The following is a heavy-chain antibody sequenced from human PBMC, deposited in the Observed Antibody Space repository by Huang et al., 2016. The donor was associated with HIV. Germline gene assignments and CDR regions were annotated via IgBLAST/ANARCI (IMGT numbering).Heavy chain of an antibody. CDR2: IYYSGGT. Sequence: QVQLQESGPGLVKPSETLSLTCIVSGGTITNHYWSWIRQAPGKGLNWIGSIYYSGGTKYNPSLKRRVTMLVDRSKNQFSLKMSSVTAADTAVYYCARLGYCGGDCYSGPFDHWGQGIQVTVSS. D-gene: IGHD2-21*02. V-gene: IGHV4-59*11. J-gene: IGHJ4*02. CDR3: ARLGYCGGDCYSGPFDH. CDR1: GGTITNHY.